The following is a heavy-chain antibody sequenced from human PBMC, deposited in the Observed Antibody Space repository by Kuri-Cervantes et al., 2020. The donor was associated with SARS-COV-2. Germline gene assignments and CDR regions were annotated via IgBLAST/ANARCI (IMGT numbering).Heavy chain of an antibody. CDR2: IYPGDSDT. CDR1: GYSFTSYW. CDR3: ARQSRGATATVITYYYYYGMDV. V-gene: IGHV5-51*01. J-gene: IGHJ6*02. D-gene: IGHD4-17*01. Sequence: GESLKISCKGSGYSFTSYWNGWVRQMPGKGLEWMGIIYPGDSDTRYSPSFQGQVTISADKSISTAYLQWSSLKASDTTMYYCARQSRGATATVITYYYYYGMDVWGQGTTVTVSS.